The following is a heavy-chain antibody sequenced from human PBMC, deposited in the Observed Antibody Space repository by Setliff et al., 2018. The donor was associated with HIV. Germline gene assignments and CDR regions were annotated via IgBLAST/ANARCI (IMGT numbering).Heavy chain of an antibody. CDR3: ARHSPNVGVRGDAFDI. CDR1: GGSISSHY. J-gene: IGHJ3*02. V-gene: IGHV4-59*08. D-gene: IGHD2-8*01. CDR2: IHYSGAT. Sequence: SETLSLTCTVSGGSISSHYWIWIRQPPGKGLEWIGYIHYSGATNYNPSLKSRVTISLDTSRTQFSLRLSSVTAADTAVYYCARHSPNVGVRGDAFDIWGQGAVVTVSS.